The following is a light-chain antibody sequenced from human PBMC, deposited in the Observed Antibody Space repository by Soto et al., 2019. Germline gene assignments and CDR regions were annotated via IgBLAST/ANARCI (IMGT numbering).Light chain of an antibody. V-gene: IGLV2-23*02. Sequence: QSALTQPASVSGYPGQSITISCTGTSSDVGSYNLVSWYQQHPGKAPKLMIYEVSKRPSGVSNRFSGSKSGNTASLTISGLQAEDEADYYCCSYAGSSTQVFGTGTKVTVL. J-gene: IGLJ1*01. CDR3: CSYAGSSTQV. CDR2: EVS. CDR1: SSDVGSYNL.